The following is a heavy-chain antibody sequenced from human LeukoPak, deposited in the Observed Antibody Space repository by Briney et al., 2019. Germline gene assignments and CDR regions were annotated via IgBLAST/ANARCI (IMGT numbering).Heavy chain of an antibody. V-gene: IGHV4-59*01. CDR3: ARETCSGGSCFQFDF. CDR1: GDSISNYY. J-gene: IGHJ4*02. D-gene: IGHD2-15*01. CDR2: IYYSGTT. Sequence: SETLSLTCTVSGDSISNYYWSWIRQSPGKGLEWIGYIYYSGTTNYNPSLKSRVTISVDTSKNQFSLKLSSVTAADTAVYYCARETCSGGSCFQFDFWGQGTLVTVSS.